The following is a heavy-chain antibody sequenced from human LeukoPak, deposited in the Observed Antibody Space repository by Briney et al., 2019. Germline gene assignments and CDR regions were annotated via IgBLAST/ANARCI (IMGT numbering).Heavy chain of an antibody. Sequence: GRSLRLSCAASGFTFDDYAMHWVRQAPGKGLEWVSGISWNSGSIGYADSVKGRFTISRDNAKNSLYLQMNSLRAEDTALNYCAKDMRRDIVAQGSFDLWGRGTLVTVSS. CDR2: ISWNSGSI. CDR3: AKDMRRDIVAQGSFDL. D-gene: IGHD5-12*01. CDR1: GFTFDDYA. V-gene: IGHV3-9*01. J-gene: IGHJ2*01.